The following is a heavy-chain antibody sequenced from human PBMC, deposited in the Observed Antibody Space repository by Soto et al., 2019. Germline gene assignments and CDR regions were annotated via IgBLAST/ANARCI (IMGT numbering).Heavy chain of an antibody. D-gene: IGHD3-22*01. CDR3: AREVIYLDRDNWFDP. J-gene: IGHJ5*02. CDR2: IYYSGST. V-gene: IGHV4-59*01. Sequence: SETLSLTCTVSGGSISSYYWSWIRQPPGKGLEWIGYIYYSGSTNYNPSLKSRVTISVDTSKNQFSLKLSSVTAADTAVYYCAREVIYLDRDNWFDPWGQGTLVTVAS. CDR1: GGSISSYY.